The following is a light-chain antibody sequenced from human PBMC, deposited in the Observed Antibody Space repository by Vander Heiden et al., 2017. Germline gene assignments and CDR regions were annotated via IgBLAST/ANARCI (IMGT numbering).Light chain of an antibody. CDR2: DAS. CDR3: QQRSNWPLLT. J-gene: IGKJ4*01. V-gene: IGKV3-11*01. Sequence: EIVLTQSPATLSLSPGERATLPCRASQSVSSYLGWYQQKPGQAPRLLIYDASNRASGIPARFSGGGSGTDFTLTISSLEPEDFAVYYCQQRSNWPLLTFGGGTKVEIK. CDR1: QSVSSY.